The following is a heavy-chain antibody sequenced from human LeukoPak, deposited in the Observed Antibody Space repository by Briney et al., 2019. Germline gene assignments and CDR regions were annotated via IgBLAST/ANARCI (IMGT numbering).Heavy chain of an antibody. CDR2: IYYSGST. V-gene: IGHV4-59*08. Sequence: SETLSLTCTVSGGSISSYYWSWIRQPPGKGLEWIGYIYYSGSTNYNPSLKSRVTISVDTSKNQFSLKLSSVTAADTAVYYCARRWRDGYNFDYWGQGTLVTVSS. CDR1: GGSISSYY. CDR3: ARRWRDGYNFDY. D-gene: IGHD5-24*01. J-gene: IGHJ4*02.